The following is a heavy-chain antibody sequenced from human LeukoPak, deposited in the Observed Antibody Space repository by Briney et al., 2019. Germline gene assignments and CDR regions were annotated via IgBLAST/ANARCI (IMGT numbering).Heavy chain of an antibody. CDR2: IYNSGST. V-gene: IGHV4-61*01. D-gene: IGHD1-26*01. CDR3: VRDRELTY. CDR1: GGSIRSNYYY. Sequence: PSETLSLTCTVSGGSIRSNYYYWGWIRQPPGKGLEWIGYIYNSGSTIYNPSLRSRVTISVDTSKNQFSLKLNSVTAADTAVYYCVRDRELTYWSQGTLVTVSS. J-gene: IGHJ4*02.